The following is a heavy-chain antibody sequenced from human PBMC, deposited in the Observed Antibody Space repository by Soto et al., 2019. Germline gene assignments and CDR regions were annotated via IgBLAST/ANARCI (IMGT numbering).Heavy chain of an antibody. J-gene: IGHJ4*02. D-gene: IGHD2-2*01. V-gene: IGHV3-23*01. Sequence: GGSLRLSCAASGFTFSSYAMSWVRQAPGKGLEWVSAISGSGGSTYYADSVKGRFTISRDNSKNTLYLQMNSLRAEDTAVYYCAKDPKYQLPTNGGRATTGDYWGQGTLVTVSS. CDR3: AKDPKYQLPTNGGRATTGDY. CDR2: ISGSGGST. CDR1: GFTFSSYA.